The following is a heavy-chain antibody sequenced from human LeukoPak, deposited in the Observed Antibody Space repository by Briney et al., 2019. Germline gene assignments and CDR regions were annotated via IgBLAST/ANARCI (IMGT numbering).Heavy chain of an antibody. Sequence: PGGSLRLSCAASGFTFSSYWMGWVRQAPGKGLEWVAVIWYDGSNKYYADSVKGRFTISRDNSKNTLYLQMNSLRAEDTAVYYCATNPGYSGYWGQGTLVTVSS. D-gene: IGHD3-10*01. V-gene: IGHV3-33*08. CDR2: IWYDGSNK. J-gene: IGHJ4*02. CDR1: GFTFSSYW. CDR3: ATNPGYSGY.